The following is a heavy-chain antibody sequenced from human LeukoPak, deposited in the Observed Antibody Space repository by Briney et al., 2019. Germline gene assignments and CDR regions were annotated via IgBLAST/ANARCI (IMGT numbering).Heavy chain of an antibody. J-gene: IGHJ3*02. D-gene: IGHD1-1*01. CDR3: ARDLAPLVQLERRWGAFDI. V-gene: IGHV3-21*01. CDR2: ISSSSSYI. Sequence: SGGSLRLSCAASGFTFSSYSMSWVRQAPGKGLEGVSAISSSSSYIYYADSVKGRFTISRDNAKNSLYLQMNSLRAEDTAVYYCARDLAPLVQLERRWGAFDIWGQGTMVTVSS. CDR1: GFTFSSYS.